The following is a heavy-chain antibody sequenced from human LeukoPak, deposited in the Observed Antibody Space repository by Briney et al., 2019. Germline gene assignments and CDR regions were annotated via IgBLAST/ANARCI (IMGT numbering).Heavy chain of an antibody. J-gene: IGHJ4*02. D-gene: IGHD3-22*01. CDR3: AKDISSGYRYFDY. CDR1: GFTFSSYG. Sequence: GGSLRLSCAASGFTFSSYGMHWVRQAPGKGLEWVAVISYDGSNKYYADSVKGRFTISRDNSKNTLYLQMNSLRAEDTAVYYCAKDISSGYRYFDYWGQGTLVTVSS. V-gene: IGHV3-30*18. CDR2: ISYDGSNK.